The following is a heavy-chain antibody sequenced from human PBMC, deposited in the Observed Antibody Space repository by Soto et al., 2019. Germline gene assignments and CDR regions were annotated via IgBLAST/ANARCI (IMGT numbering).Heavy chain of an antibody. V-gene: IGHV3-21*02. Sequence: EVQLVESGGGLVKPGGSLRLSCVGPGFIFSSYYMNWVRQAPGKGLEWVSSNSGGSAYIYYADSVKGRFTISRDNAKNSLYLEMNSLRVEDTAVYYCVRVWRLVGRYGMDVWGQGTTVTVSS. CDR3: VRVWRLVGRYGMDV. CDR2: NSGGSAYI. CDR1: GFIFSSYY. J-gene: IGHJ6*02. D-gene: IGHD6-25*01.